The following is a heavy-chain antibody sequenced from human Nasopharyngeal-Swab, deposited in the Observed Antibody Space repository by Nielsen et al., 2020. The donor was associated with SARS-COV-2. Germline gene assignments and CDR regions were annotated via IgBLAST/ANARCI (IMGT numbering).Heavy chain of an antibody. CDR1: GFTFDNYE. J-gene: IGHJ5*02. CDR3: ARASRGWS. CDR2: ISTSGATI. V-gene: IGHV3-48*03. Sequence: GGLRRLPCAAPGFTFDNYEMNWVRKAQGKGLEWAPYISTSGATIHYADSVRGRFTISRDNAKKSLYLQMNSLRAEDTAVYYCARASRGWSWGQGTLVTVSS. D-gene: IGHD6-19*01.